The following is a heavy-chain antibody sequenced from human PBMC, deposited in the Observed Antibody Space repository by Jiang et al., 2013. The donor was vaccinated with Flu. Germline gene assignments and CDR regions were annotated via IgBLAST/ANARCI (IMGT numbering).Heavy chain of an antibody. Sequence: VQLVESGGGLVQPGGSLRLSCAASGFTFSSYWMSWVRQAPGKGLEWVANIKQDGSEKYYVDSVKGRFTISRDNAKNSLYLQMNSLRAEDTAVYYCARLDLAGWYYFDYWGQGTLVTVSS. CDR2: IKQDGSEK. CDR1: GFTFSSYW. J-gene: IGHJ4*02. CDR3: ARLDLAGWYYFDY. V-gene: IGHV3-7*01. D-gene: IGHD6-19*01.